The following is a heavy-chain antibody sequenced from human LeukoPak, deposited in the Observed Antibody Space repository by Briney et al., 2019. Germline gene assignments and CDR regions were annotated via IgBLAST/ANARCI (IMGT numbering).Heavy chain of an antibody. V-gene: IGHV1-46*01. J-gene: IGHJ3*02. D-gene: IGHD3-10*01. CDR1: GYTFTSYY. CDR3: ARDVPDSITMVRGVIYPDAFDI. CDR2: INPSGGST. Sequence: ASVKVSCKASGYTFTSYYMHWVRQAPGQGLEWMGIINPSGGSTSYAQKFQGRVTMTRDTSTSTVYMELSSLRSEDTAVYYCARDVPDSITMVRGVIYPDAFDIWGQGTMVTVSS.